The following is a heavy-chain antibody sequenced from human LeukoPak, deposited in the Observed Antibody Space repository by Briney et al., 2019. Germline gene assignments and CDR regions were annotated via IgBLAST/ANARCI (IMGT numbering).Heavy chain of an antibody. J-gene: IGHJ4*02. V-gene: IGHV2-5*02. CDR1: GFSLSTSGVG. D-gene: IGHD3-9*01. CDR2: IYWDDDK. Sequence: ESGPTLVKPTQTLTLTCTFPGFSLSTSGVGVGWIRQPPGKALEWLALIYWDDDKRYSPSLKSRLTITKDTSKNQVVLTMTNMDPVDTATYYCAHRPPAAYYDILTGYNLDYFDYWGQGTLVTVSS. CDR3: AHRPPAAYYDILTGYNLDYFDY.